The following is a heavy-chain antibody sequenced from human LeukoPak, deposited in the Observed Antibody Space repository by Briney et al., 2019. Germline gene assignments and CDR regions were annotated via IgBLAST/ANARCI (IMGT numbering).Heavy chain of an antibody. D-gene: IGHD5-24*01. Sequence: GASVRVSCKASGSTFTSLVINGVRQAPGKGLEWVGWMNPNSGNTGYAQKFQGRVTMTRNTSISTAYMELSSLRSEDTAVYYCARGDGSADYWGQGALVTVSS. CDR3: ARGDGSADY. CDR1: GSTFTSLV. CDR2: MNPNSGNT. V-gene: IGHV1-8*01. J-gene: IGHJ4*02.